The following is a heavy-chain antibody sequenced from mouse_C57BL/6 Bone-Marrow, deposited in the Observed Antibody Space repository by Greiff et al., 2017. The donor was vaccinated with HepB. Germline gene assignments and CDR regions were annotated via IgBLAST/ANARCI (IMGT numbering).Heavy chain of an antibody. V-gene: IGHV5-4*01. Sequence: EVQGVESGGGLVKPGGSLKLSCAASGFTFSSYAMSWVRQTPEKRLEWVATISDGGSYTYYPDNVKGRFTISRDNAKNNLYLQRSHLKSEDTAMYYCAIASYGSYYFDYWGQGTTLTVSS. CDR3: AIASYGSYYFDY. CDR2: ISDGGSYT. J-gene: IGHJ2*01. CDR1: GFTFSSYA. D-gene: IGHD2-2*01.